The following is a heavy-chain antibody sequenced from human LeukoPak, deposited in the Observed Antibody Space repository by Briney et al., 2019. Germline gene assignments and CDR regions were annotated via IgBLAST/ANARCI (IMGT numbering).Heavy chain of an antibody. Sequence: GESLRLSCAASGFTFSSYSMNWVRQAPGKGLEWVSSISSSSSYIYYADSVKGRFTISRDNAKNSLYLQMNSLRAEDTAVYYCASGEYQLLSTYFDYWGQGTLVTVSS. V-gene: IGHV3-21*01. CDR2: ISSSSSYI. CDR3: ASGEYQLLSTYFDY. CDR1: GFTFSSYS. D-gene: IGHD2-2*01. J-gene: IGHJ4*02.